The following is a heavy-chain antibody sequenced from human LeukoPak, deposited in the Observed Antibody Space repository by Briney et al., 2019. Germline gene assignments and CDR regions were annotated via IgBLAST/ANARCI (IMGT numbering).Heavy chain of an antibody. Sequence: NTSETLSLTCTVSGDSISSSNYYWGWIRQPPGKGLEWIGTIYYNGATQYNPSLRSRVTMSVDTSQNQFSLKLTSVTAADTAVYYCAVEVRESVSLINGDCWGQGTLVTVSS. CDR2: IYYNGAT. V-gene: IGHV4-39*07. CDR1: GDSISSSNYY. CDR3: AVEVRESVSLINGDC. D-gene: IGHD3-10*01. J-gene: IGHJ4*02.